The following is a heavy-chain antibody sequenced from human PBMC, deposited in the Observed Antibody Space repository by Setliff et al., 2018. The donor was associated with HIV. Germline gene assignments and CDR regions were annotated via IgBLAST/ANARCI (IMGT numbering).Heavy chain of an antibody. CDR3: ARVGDSSSWYYSHGLYYFDY. V-gene: IGHV4-39*06. CDR1: GGSISSTAYY. J-gene: IGHJ4*02. D-gene: IGHD6-13*01. CDR2: ISYSGTT. Sequence: SETLSLTCSVSGGSISSTAYYWGWIRQPPGKGLECIGSISYSGTTYYNSSLKSRLTISLDTSKNQFTLNLTSVTAADAAVYYCARVGDSSSWYYSHGLYYFDYWGQGMMVTVSS.